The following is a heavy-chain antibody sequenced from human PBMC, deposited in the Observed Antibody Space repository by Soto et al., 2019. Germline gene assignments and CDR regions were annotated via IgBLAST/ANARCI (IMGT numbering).Heavy chain of an antibody. CDR3: ARRRGYDFWSGYYIPADDAFDI. CDR2: INAGNGNT. V-gene: IGHV1-3*01. CDR1: GYTFTSYA. J-gene: IGHJ3*02. Sequence: ASVKVSCKASGYTFTSYAMHWVRQAPGQRLEWMGWINAGNGNTKYSQKFQGRVTITRDISASTAYMELSSLRSEDTAVYYCARRRGYDFWSGYYIPADDAFDIWGQGTMVTVSS. D-gene: IGHD3-3*01.